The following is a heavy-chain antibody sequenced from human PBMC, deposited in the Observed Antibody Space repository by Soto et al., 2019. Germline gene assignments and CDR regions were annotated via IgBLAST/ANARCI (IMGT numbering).Heavy chain of an antibody. V-gene: IGHV3-21*01. J-gene: IGHJ4*02. CDR3: ARGYYYDSSGYYNYFDY. Sequence: GGSLRLSCAASGFTFSSYSMNWVRQAPGKGLEWVSSISSSSSYIYYADSVKGRFTISRDNAKNSLYLQMNSLRAEDTAVYYCARGYYYDSSGYYNYFDYWGQGTLVTVSS. D-gene: IGHD3-22*01. CDR2: ISSSSSYI. CDR1: GFTFSSYS.